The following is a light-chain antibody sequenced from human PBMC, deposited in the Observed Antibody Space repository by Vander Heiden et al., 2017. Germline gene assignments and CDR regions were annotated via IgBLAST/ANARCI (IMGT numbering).Light chain of an antibody. J-gene: IGKJ5*01. V-gene: IGKV1-5*03. CDR1: QSISTW. Sequence: DIQMTQSLSTLSASVGDRVTITCRASQSISTWLAWYQQKPGKAPKPLIYKASSLESGVPSRFSGSGSGTEFTLTISSLQPDDFATYYCQQYNSYPSTFGQGTRL. CDR3: QQYNSYPST. CDR2: KAS.